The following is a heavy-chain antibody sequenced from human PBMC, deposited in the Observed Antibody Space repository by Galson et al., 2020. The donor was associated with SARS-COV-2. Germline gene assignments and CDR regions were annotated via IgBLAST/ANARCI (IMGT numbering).Heavy chain of an antibody. V-gene: IGHV3-21*06. Sequence: GESLKISCAASGFTFSSYSMNWVRQAPGKGLEWVSSISGTSTNIYYADSVKGRFTISRDNAKNSLYLQMNSLGTEDTAVYYCTRERGYSYGYADYGGQGALVTVSS. CDR2: ISGTSTNI. CDR1: GFTFSSYS. D-gene: IGHD5-18*01. J-gene: IGHJ4*02. CDR3: TRERGYSYGYADY.